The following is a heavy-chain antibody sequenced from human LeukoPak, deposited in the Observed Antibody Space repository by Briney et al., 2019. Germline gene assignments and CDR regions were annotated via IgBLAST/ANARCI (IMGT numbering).Heavy chain of an antibody. CDR2: IYYSGST. J-gene: IGHJ4*02. CDR1: GGSISSGGYY. D-gene: IGHD5-12*01. CDR3: ARARIVATFRFDS. V-gene: IGHV4-31*03. Sequence: SQTLSLTCTVSGGSISSGGYYWNWIRQHPGKGLEWIGYIYYSGSTYYNPSLKSRVTISVDTSKNQFSLKLSSVTAADTAVYYCARARIVATFRFDSWGQGTLVTVSS.